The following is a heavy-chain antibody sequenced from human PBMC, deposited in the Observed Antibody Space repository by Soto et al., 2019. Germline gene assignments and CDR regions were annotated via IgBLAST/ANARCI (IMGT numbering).Heavy chain of an antibody. CDR1: GFTFSSYG. V-gene: IGHV3-30*18. J-gene: IGHJ4*02. CDR2: ISYDGSNK. CDR3: AKVIGWLHGNDYYFDY. D-gene: IGHD5-12*01. Sequence: GGSLRLSCAASGFTFSSYGMHWVRQAPGKGLEWVAVISYDGSNKYYADSVKGRFTISRDNSKNTLYLQMNSLRAEDTAVYYCAKVIGWLHGNDYYFDYWGQGTLVTVSS.